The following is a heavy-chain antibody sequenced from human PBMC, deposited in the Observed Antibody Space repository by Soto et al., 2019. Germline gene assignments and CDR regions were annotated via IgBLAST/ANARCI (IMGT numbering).Heavy chain of an antibody. Sequence: GGSLRLSCKASGFMFNNSAMTWVRQAPGQGLQWVASVSDNGGSRGGTYYADSVKGRFTISRDNSKNTLYLQLDSLTGADTAVYYCARAKAVVIAALDIWGQGTVVTVSS. D-gene: IGHD2-21*01. J-gene: IGHJ3*02. CDR3: ARAKAVVIAALDI. V-gene: IGHV3-23*01. CDR1: GFMFNNSA. CDR2: VSDNGGSRGGT.